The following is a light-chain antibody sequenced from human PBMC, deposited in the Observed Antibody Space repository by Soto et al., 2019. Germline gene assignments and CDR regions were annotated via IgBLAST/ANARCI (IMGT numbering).Light chain of an antibody. J-gene: IGKJ5*01. Sequence: EIVRTQSPATLSVSPGERATLSCRASQSVNSNLAWYQQKPGQAPRLLIYGTSTRATGIPARFSGSGSETDGTITISSLKKEDGATYVCQQRYSITITFGQGTRLEIK. CDR3: QQRYSITIT. CDR2: GTS. CDR1: QSVNSN. V-gene: IGKV3-15*01.